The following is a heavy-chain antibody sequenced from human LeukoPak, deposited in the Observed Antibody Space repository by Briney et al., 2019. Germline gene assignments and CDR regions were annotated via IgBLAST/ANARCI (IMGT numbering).Heavy chain of an antibody. CDR2: IYYSGST. Sequence: PSETLSLTCTVSGGSISSSSYYWDWIRQPPGKGLEWIGSIYYSGSTYYNPSLKSRVTISVDTSKNQFSLKLSSVTAADTAVYYCARDGRYCSSTSCYTGFDYWGQGTLVTVSS. CDR1: GGSISSSSYY. CDR3: ARDGRYCSSTSCYTGFDY. V-gene: IGHV4-39*07. D-gene: IGHD2-2*02. J-gene: IGHJ4*02.